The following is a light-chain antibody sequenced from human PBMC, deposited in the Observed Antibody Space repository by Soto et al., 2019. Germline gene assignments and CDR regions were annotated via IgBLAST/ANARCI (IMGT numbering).Light chain of an antibody. CDR1: QSLKTNS. Sequence: EIGLTQFPGTLSLSPGERATLSCRASQSLKTNSIAWYQQKPGQAPRLLISAVSSRATDIPDRFNGGGSGTDFTLNISRLEHEDFEMYYCQQYGSSQLTLGGGTKVDIK. J-gene: IGKJ4*01. CDR2: AVS. CDR3: QQYGSSQLT. V-gene: IGKV3-20*01.